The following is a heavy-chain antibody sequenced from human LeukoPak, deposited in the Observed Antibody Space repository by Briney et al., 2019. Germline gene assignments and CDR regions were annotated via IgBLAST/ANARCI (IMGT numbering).Heavy chain of an antibody. CDR3: ARKYCSGGSCYYDY. CDR1: GGSISSYY. D-gene: IGHD2-15*01. Sequence: SETLSLTCTVPGGSISSYYWSWIRRPAGKGLEWIGRIYTSGSTNYNPPLKSRVTMSVDTSKNQFSLKLSSVTAADTAVYYCARKYCSGGSCYYDYWGQGTLVTVSS. V-gene: IGHV4-4*07. J-gene: IGHJ4*02. CDR2: IYTSGST.